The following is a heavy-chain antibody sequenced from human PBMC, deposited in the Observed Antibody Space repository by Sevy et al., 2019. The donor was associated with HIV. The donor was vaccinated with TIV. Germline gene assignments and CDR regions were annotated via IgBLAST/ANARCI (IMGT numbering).Heavy chain of an antibody. CDR1: GFTFSSYA. CDR2: ISNDGSNK. D-gene: IGHD3-22*01. CDR3: AREASYYYDSSGAFDM. J-gene: IGHJ3*02. V-gene: IGHV3-30-3*01. Sequence: GGSLRLSCAACGFTFSSYAMHWVRQAPGKGLEWVSVISNDGSNKYYADSVKGRFTISRDNSKKALYLQMNSLRAEDTAVYYCAREASYYYDSSGAFDMWGQRTMVTVSS.